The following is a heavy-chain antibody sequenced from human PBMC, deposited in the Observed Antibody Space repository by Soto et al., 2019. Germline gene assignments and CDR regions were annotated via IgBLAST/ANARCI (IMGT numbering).Heavy chain of an antibody. J-gene: IGHJ4*02. V-gene: IGHV3-23*04. Sequence: EMQLVESGGGLVQPGGSLRLSCAASGFTFSSYGMAWVRQAPGKGLEWVSFSSATGAGTYFEDSVKGRFTISRNNSKNTLYLQMSSLRADDTAVYYCAKARRAGGNYGFYSDFWGQGALVIVSS. CDR3: AKARRAGGNYGFYSDF. CDR1: GFTFSSYG. CDR2: SSATGAGT. D-gene: IGHD1-7*01.